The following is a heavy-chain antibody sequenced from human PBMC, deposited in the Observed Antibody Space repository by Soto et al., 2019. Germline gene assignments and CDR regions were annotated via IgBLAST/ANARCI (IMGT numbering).Heavy chain of an antibody. CDR2: IRSKAYGGTT. J-gene: IGHJ4*02. V-gene: IGHV3-49*04. D-gene: IGHD6-19*01. Sequence: GGSLRLSCTASGFAFVDYAISFVRQAPGKWLEWVVFIRSKAYGGTTEYAASVKGRFTISRDDSKSIAYLQMDSLKTEDTAVYYCTVGGQWLKQDYWGQGTLVTVSS. CDR1: GFAFVDYA. CDR3: TVGGQWLKQDY.